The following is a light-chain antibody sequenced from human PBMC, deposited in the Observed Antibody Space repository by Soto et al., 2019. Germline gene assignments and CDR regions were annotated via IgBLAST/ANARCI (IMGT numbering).Light chain of an antibody. CDR2: DAS. J-gene: IGKJ4*01. CDR3: QQRSNWPSIT. Sequence: EIVLTQSPATLSLSPGERATLSCRASQSVSSYLAWYQQKPGQAPRLLIYDASNRATGIPARFSGSGSGTDFTLTISSIKPEDFAVYYCQQRSNWPSITFGGGTKVKIK. V-gene: IGKV3-11*01. CDR1: QSVSSY.